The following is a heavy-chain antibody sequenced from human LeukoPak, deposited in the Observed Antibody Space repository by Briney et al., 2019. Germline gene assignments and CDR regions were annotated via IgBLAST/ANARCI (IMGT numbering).Heavy chain of an antibody. V-gene: IGHV3-7*03. CDR3: ARDFAAHGGY. CDR2: IKQDGSDR. Sequence: GGSLRLSCVVSEFNFGNYWMSWVRQTPGKGLEWVANIKQDGSDRYYVDSVKGRFIISRDNAKNSLYLQMNSLRDEDTAVYYCARDFAAHGGYWGQGTPVIVSS. J-gene: IGHJ4*02. D-gene: IGHD6-25*01. CDR1: EFNFGNYW.